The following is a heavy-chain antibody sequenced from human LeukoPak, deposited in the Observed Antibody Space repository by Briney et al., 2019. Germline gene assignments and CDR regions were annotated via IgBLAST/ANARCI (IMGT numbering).Heavy chain of an antibody. CDR1: GGSISSYY. Sequence: PSETLSLTCTVSGGSISSYYWSWIRQPPGKGLEWIGYIYYSGSTNYNPSLKSRVTISVDTSKNQFSLKLSSVTAADTAVYYCAREIRSITMIVGDAFDIWGQGTMVTVSS. D-gene: IGHD3-22*01. CDR3: AREIRSITMIVGDAFDI. V-gene: IGHV4-59*01. CDR2: IYYSGST. J-gene: IGHJ3*02.